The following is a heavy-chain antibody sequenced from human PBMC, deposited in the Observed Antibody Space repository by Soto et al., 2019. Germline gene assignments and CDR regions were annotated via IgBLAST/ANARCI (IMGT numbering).Heavy chain of an antibody. CDR2: IRGKPNGGAT. CDR3: TRDFQGQYYYGMDV. V-gene: IGHV3-49*04. Sequence: PGGSLRLSCTASGFTFGYYAMNWVRQAPGKGMEWVGFIRGKPNGGATDYAASLKGRFTISRDDSRSVAYLQMNSLKTEDTAVYYCTRDFQGQYYYGMDVWGQGTTVTVSS. CDR1: GFTFGYYA. J-gene: IGHJ6*02.